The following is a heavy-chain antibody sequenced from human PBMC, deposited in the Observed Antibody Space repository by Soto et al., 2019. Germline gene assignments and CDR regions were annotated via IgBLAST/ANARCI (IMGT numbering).Heavy chain of an antibody. V-gene: IGHV3-21*01. J-gene: IGHJ6*02. D-gene: IGHD3-16*01. CDR3: ARDGAGYGYGMDV. CDR1: GFTFSSYS. Sequence: EVQLVESGGGLVKPGGSLRLSCAASGFTFSSYSMNWVRQAPGKGLEWVSSISSSSSYIYYADSVKGRFTISRDNAKNSLYLQMNSLRAEDTAVYYCARDGAGYGYGMDVWGQGTTVTVSS. CDR2: ISSSSSYI.